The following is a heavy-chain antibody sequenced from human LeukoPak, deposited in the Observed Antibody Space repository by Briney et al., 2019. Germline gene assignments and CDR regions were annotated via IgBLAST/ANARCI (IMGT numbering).Heavy chain of an antibody. J-gene: IGHJ4*02. CDR2: IIPIFGTA. CDR1: GGTFSSYA. D-gene: IGHD3-10*01. Sequence: SVKVSCKASGGTFSSYAISWVRQAPGQGLEWMGRIIPIFGTANYAQKFQGRVTITTDESTSTAYMELSSLRSEDTAVYYCARDSYYGSGSYYNWGQGTLVTVSS. V-gene: IGHV1-69*05. CDR3: ARDSYYGSGSYYN.